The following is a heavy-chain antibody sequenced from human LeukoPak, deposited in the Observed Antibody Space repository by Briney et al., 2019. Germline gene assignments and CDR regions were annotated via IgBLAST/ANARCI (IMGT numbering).Heavy chain of an antibody. CDR3: ARQPAATAAFDI. D-gene: IGHD5-18*01. Sequence: SETLSLTCTVSGGSINNYYWRWIRQPPGKGLEWIGYIYYSGGDINYNPSLKRRLTISVDTSKNQISLMLTSMTAADTAVYYCARQPAATAAFDIWAQGTMVTVSS. CDR2: IYYSGGDI. CDR1: GGSINNYY. V-gene: IGHV4-59*08. J-gene: IGHJ3*02.